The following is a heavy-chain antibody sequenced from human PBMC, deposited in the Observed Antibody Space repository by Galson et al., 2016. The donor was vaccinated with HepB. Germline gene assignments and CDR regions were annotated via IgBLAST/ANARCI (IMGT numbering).Heavy chain of an antibody. CDR2: ISSASSTI. Sequence: SLRLSCAASGFTFSSYSMNWVRQAPGKGLEWVSFISSASSTISYADSVKGRFTISRDNAKNSVYLQMSSLRDEDTAVYYCARDERTVPTSENWFDPWGQGTLVTVSS. CDR1: GFTFSSYS. D-gene: IGHD4-17*01. V-gene: IGHV3-48*02. J-gene: IGHJ5*02. CDR3: ARDERTVPTSENWFDP.